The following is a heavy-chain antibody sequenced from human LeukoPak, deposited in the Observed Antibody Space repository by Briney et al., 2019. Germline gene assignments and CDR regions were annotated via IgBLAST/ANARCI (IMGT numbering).Heavy chain of an antibody. Sequence: RAGESLKISCKGSGYSFTSYWIGWVRQMPGKGLEWMGIIYPGDSDTRYSPSFQGQVTISADKSISTAYLQWSSLKASDTAMYYCARHWVGGYCSSTSCYTGLDYWGQGTLVTVSS. V-gene: IGHV5-51*01. CDR1: GYSFTSYW. D-gene: IGHD2-2*02. J-gene: IGHJ4*02. CDR2: IYPGDSDT. CDR3: ARHWVGGYCSSTSCYTGLDY.